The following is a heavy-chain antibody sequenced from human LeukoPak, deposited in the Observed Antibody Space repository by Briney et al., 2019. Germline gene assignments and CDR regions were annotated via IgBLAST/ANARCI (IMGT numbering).Heavy chain of an antibody. CDR1: GGSISSYY. D-gene: IGHD3-10*01. Sequence: SEALSLTCTVSGGSISSYYWSWIRQPPGKGLEWIAYLFYSGSTDYNPSLESRVTVSVDTSKNQFSLKLRSVTAADTAVYYCATVAVIRGVTYFDYWGQGTLVTVSS. V-gene: IGHV4-59*01. J-gene: IGHJ4*02. CDR2: LFYSGST. CDR3: ATVAVIRGVTYFDY.